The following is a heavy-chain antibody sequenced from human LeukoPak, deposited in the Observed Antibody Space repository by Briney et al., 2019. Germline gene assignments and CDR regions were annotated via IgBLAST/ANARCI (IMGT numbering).Heavy chain of an antibody. D-gene: IGHD5-24*01. Sequence: GGALRLSCAASGITLRRHWMSWVRQAPRNGLEWVANIDEDGGEKNYVDSVKGRFTISRDNAKNSWYLQMNSLRTEDTAMYYCVPEPSDDVESWGQGILVTVSS. CDR1: GITLRRHW. V-gene: IGHV3-7*01. J-gene: IGHJ4*02. CDR2: IDEDGGEK. CDR3: VPEPSDDVES.